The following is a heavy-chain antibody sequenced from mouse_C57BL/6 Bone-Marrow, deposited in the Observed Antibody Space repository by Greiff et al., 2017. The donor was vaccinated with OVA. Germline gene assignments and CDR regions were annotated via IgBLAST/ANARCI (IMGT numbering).Heavy chain of an antibody. CDR2: IYPRSGNT. J-gene: IGHJ1*03. D-gene: IGHD2-1*01. Sequence: QVQLQQSGAELARPGASVKLSCKASGYTFTSYGISWVKQRTGQGLEWIGEIYPRSGNTYYNEKFKGKATLTADKSSSTAYMELRSLTSEDSAVYFCARGIYYGNYVNWYFDVWGTGTTVTVSS. CDR1: GYTFTSYG. CDR3: ARGIYYGNYVNWYFDV. V-gene: IGHV1-81*01.